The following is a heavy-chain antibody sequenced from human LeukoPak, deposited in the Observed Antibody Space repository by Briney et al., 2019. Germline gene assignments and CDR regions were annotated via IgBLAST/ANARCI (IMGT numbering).Heavy chain of an antibody. CDR1: GFTFTSYA. Sequence: GGSLRLSCAASGFTFTSYAMSWVRQAPGKGLEWVSSISGSGDSTYYADSVKGRFTISRDNSKNALYLQMNSLRAEDTAIYYCGKSGYYRLGFYFYFVDVWGKGPTVTVSS. D-gene: IGHD3-3*01. V-gene: IGHV3-23*01. CDR3: GKSGYYRLGFYFYFVDV. CDR2: ISGSGDST. J-gene: IGHJ6*03.